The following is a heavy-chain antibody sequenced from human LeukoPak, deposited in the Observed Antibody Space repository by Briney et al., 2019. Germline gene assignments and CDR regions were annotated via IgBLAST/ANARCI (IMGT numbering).Heavy chain of an antibody. D-gene: IGHD2-2*01. CDR3: ARTRGPIVVVPAYYYMDV. Sequence: VASVKVSCKASGGTFSSYAISWVRQAPGQGLEWMGGIIPIFGTANYAQKFQGRVTITADESTSTAYMELSSLRSEDTAVYYCARTRGPIVVVPAYYYMDVWGKGTTVTVSS. V-gene: IGHV1-69*13. J-gene: IGHJ6*03. CDR2: IIPIFGTA. CDR1: GGTFSSYA.